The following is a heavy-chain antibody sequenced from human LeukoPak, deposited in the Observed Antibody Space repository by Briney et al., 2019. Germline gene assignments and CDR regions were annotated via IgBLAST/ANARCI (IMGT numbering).Heavy chain of an antibody. CDR3: ARVGAARFLDYNWFDP. CDR2: IIPIFGTA. D-gene: IGHD6-6*01. Sequence: SVKVSCKASGGTLSSYAISWVRQAPGQGLEWMGGIIPIFGTANYAQKFQGRVTITTDESTSTAYMELSSLRSEDTAVYYCARVGAARFLDYNWFDPWGQGTLVTVSS. V-gene: IGHV1-69*05. CDR1: GGTLSSYA. J-gene: IGHJ5*02.